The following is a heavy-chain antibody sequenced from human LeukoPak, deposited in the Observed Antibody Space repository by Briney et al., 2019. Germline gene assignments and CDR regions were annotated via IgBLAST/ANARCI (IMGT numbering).Heavy chain of an antibody. CDR2: IYYSGST. Sequence: SETLSLTCTVSGGSISSYYWSWIRQPPGKGLEWIGYIYYSGSTNYNPSLKSRVTMSVDTSKNQFSLKLSSVTAADTAVYYCARDFESSRNQDAFDIWGQGTMVTVSS. J-gene: IGHJ3*02. D-gene: IGHD6-13*01. CDR1: GGSISSYY. CDR3: ARDFESSRNQDAFDI. V-gene: IGHV4-59*12.